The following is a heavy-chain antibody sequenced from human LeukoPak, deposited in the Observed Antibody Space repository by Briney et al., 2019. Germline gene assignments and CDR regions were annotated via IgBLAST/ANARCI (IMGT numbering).Heavy chain of an antibody. CDR2: ISSGSRSI. J-gene: IGHJ4*02. V-gene: IGHV3-21*01. D-gene: IGHD2-15*01. CDR1: GFTLTTYT. CDR3: ARDTERMPFDY. Sequence: GGSLRLSCAASGFTLTTYTLSWVRQAPGKGLEWVSSISSGSRSIYYADSVKGRFTISRDNAKNSLYLQMNSLRAEDTGVYFCARDTERMPFDYWGQGTLVTVSS.